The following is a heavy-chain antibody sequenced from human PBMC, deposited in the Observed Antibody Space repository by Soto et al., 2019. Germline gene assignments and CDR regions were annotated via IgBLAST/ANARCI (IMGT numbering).Heavy chain of an antibody. Sequence: SETLSLTCTVSGGSISSGDYYWSWIRQPPGKGLEWIGYIYYSGSTYYNPSLKSRVTISVDTSKNQFSLKLSSVTAADSAMYYCARDKITGLFDYWGQGTLVTVSS. CDR2: IYYSGST. CDR3: ARDKITGLFDY. D-gene: IGHD2-8*02. J-gene: IGHJ4*02. V-gene: IGHV4-30-4*01. CDR1: GGSISSGDYY.